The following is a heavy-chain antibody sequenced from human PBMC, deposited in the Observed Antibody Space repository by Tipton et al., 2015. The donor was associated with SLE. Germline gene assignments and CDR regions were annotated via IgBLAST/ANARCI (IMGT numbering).Heavy chain of an antibody. CDR3: AWDRGLPLDY. D-gene: IGHD2-15*01. Sequence: QSGAEVKKPGASVKVSCKASGYTFSDYYMHWVRQAPGQGLEWMGWINPYSGNTNYAQKLQGRVTMTTDTSTSTAYMELRSLRSDDTAVYYCAWDRGLPLDYWGQGTLVTVSS. CDR1: GYTFSDYY. CDR2: INPYSGNT. V-gene: IGHV1-18*04. J-gene: IGHJ4*02.